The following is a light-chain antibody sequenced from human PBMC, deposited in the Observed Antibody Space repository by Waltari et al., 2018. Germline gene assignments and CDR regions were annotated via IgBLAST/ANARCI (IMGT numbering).Light chain of an antibody. J-gene: IGKJ3*01. CDR1: QSVSSY. CDR3: QQRSNWPPIFT. CDR2: DAS. Sequence: EIVLTQSPATLSLSTGDRATLSCRASQSVSSYLAWYQQKPGQAPRLLIFDASKRATGIPARFSCSGSGTDFTLTISSREPEDFAVYYCQQRSNWPPIFTFGPGTKVDIK. V-gene: IGKV3-11*01.